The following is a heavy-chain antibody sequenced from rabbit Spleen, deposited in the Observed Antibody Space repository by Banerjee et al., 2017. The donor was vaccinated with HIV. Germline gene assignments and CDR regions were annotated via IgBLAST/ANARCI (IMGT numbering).Heavy chain of an antibody. Sequence: QEQLVESGGGLVQPGGSLKLSCKASGFDFTNYGVSWVRQAPGKGLEWIGYIEPIFGNTYYANWVNGRLTISSHNAQNTLYLQLSSLTAADTATYFCARDAGTYPYIDVYFSLWGPGTLVTVS. J-gene: IGHJ4*01. V-gene: IGHV1S47*01. CDR2: IEPIFGNT. D-gene: IGHD4-2*01. CDR3: ARDAGTYPYIDVYFSL. CDR1: GFDFTNYG.